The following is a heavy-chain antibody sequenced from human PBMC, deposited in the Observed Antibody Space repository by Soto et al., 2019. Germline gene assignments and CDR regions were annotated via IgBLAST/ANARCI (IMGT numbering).Heavy chain of an antibody. CDR2: INPNSGGT. Sequence: GASVKVSCKASGYTFTGYYMHWVRQAPGQGLEWMGWINPNSGGTNYAQKFQGWVTMTRDTSISTAYMDLSRLRSDDTAVYYCARARGGYCSGGSCYERGPYYYYYGMDVWGQGTTVTVS. CDR1: GYTFTGYY. D-gene: IGHD2-15*01. V-gene: IGHV1-2*04. CDR3: ARARGGYCSGGSCYERGPYYYYYGMDV. J-gene: IGHJ6*02.